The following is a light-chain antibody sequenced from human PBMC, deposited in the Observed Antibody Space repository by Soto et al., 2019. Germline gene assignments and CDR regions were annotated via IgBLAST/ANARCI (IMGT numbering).Light chain of an antibody. CDR2: QDS. V-gene: IGLV3-1*01. Sequence: SYELTQPPSVSVSPGQTASITCSGDKLGDKYACWYQQKPGQSPVLVIYQDSKRPSGIPERFSGSNSGNTATLTISGTQAMDEADYYCQAGDSSTLYVFGTGAKLNVL. J-gene: IGLJ1*01. CDR1: KLGDKY. CDR3: QAGDSSTLYV.